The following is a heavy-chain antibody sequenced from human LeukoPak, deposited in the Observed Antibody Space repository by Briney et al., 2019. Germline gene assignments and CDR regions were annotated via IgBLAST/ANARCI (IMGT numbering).Heavy chain of an antibody. V-gene: IGHV4-4*02. D-gene: IGHD6-13*01. CDR2: IYHSGST. CDR3: ARDHPRLPFGVGSWYYFDY. Sequence: SGTLSLTCAVSGGSISSSNWWSWVRQPPGKGLEWIGEIYHSGSTNYNPSLKSRVTISVDKSKNQFSLKLSSVTAADTAVYYCARDHPRLPFGVGSWYYFDYWGQGTLVTVSS. CDR1: GGSISSSNW. J-gene: IGHJ4*02.